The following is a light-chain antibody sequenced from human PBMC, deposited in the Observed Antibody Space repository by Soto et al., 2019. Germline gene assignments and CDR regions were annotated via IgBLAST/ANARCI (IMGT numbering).Light chain of an antibody. J-gene: IGKJ2*01. Sequence: ETVMTQSPDTLSVSPGESATLSCRASQDVSTNLAWFHQKPGQTPRLVLYGASKRATGIPARFSGSGSGTDFTLTISSLEPEDFAVYYCQQRSNWPPYTFGQGTKLEIK. CDR3: QQRSNWPPYT. CDR1: QDVSTN. V-gene: IGKV3-11*01. CDR2: GAS.